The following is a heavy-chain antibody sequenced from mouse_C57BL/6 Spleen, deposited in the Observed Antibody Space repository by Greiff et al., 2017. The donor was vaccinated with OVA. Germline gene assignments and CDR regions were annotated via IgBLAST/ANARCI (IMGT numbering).Heavy chain of an antibody. V-gene: IGHV1-52*01. CDR1: GYTFTSYW. CDR2: IDPSDSET. D-gene: IGHD2-2*01. CDR3: AREGLPRYFDV. J-gene: IGHJ1*03. Sequence: VKLQQPGAELVRPGSSVKLSCKASGYTFTSYWMHWVKQRPIQGLEWIGNIDPSDSETHYNQKFKDKATLTVDKSSSTAYMQLSSLTSEDSAVYYCAREGLPRYFDVWGTGTTVTVSS.